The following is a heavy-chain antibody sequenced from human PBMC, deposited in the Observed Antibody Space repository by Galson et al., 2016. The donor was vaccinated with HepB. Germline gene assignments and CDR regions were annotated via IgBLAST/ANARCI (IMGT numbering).Heavy chain of an antibody. J-gene: IGHJ5*02. CDR2: IYSGGRT. CDR3: ARHDYDSSGYNWFDP. Sequence: ETLSLTCTVSGGSISSGTYYWGWIRQPPGKGLEWIGTIYSGGRTYYNPSLMSRLTISVDTSKNQFSLRLRSVTAADTAMYYCARHDYDSSGYNWFDPWGQGTLVTVSS. V-gene: IGHV4-39*01. CDR1: GGSISSGTYY. D-gene: IGHD3-22*01.